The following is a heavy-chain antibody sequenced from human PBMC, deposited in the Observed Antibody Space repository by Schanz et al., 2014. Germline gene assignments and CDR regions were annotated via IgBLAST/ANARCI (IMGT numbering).Heavy chain of an antibody. D-gene: IGHD3-10*01. J-gene: IGHJ4*02. Sequence: QVQLEESGAGLVKPSGTLSLTCAVSGASVSSDNWWNWVRQPPGKGLEWIGEIYDSGNTNYNPSLKGRVTITVDDPKNQFSLQLTSVTAADTAVYYCARGGQGFGEPHQRLFEYWGPGTLVTVSS. CDR3: ARGGQGFGEPHQRLFEY. V-gene: IGHV4-4*02. CDR2: IYDSGNT. CDR1: GASVSSDNW.